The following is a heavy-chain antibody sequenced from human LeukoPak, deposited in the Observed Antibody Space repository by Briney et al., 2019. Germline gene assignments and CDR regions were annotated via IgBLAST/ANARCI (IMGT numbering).Heavy chain of an antibody. CDR2: ISSDGNDK. CDR3: TTKVIRGNSGDDYDD. J-gene: IGHJ4*02. Sequence: GGSLRLSCAASGVTFGSYGMHWVRQAPGKGLEWVALISSDGNDKLYGDSVKGRFTISRDDSKSTLYLQMNSLRAEDTAVYYCTTKVIRGNSGDDYDDWGQGTLVTVSS. CDR1: GVTFGSYG. D-gene: IGHD5-12*01. V-gene: IGHV3-30*03.